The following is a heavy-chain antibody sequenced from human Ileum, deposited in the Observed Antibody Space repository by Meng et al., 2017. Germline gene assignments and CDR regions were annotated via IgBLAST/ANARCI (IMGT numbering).Heavy chain of an antibody. CDR2: ISGDGRAT. Sequence: GGPLRFSCAAPGFAFSVFHTHWVRQAPGKESVSVSAISGDGRATWYADSVRGRFTITRDNSKNTLCLKMGSLRTEDTAVYYCAREHKGDYDYWGPGTVVTVSS. CDR1: GFAFSVFH. J-gene: IGHJ4*01. D-gene: IGHD2-21*01. V-gene: IGHV3-64*02. CDR3: AREHKGDYDY.